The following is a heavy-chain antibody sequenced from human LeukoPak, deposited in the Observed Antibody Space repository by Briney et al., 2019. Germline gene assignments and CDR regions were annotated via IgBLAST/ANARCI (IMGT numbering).Heavy chain of an antibody. CDR2: INPDSGGA. V-gene: IGHV1-2*02. J-gene: IGHJ4*02. CDR1: GYSFTDFY. CDR3: ARTPGDKVATTQQYFDY. D-gene: IGHD5-12*01. Sequence: ASVKVSCKASGYSFTDFYMHWVRQAPGQGLEWMGWINPDSGGAKYAQKFQGRVTMTSDASINTAYMELSRLRSDDTAMYYCARTPGDKVATTQQYFDYWGQGALVTVSS.